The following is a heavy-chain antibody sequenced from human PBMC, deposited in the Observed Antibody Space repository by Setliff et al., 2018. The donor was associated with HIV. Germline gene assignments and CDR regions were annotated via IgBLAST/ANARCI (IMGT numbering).Heavy chain of an antibody. CDR2: IYSSGST. CDR1: GGSISSYY. D-gene: IGHD6-13*01. CDR3: ARSPSYRSSWEYYFDY. Sequence: SETLSLTCTVSGGSISSYYWSWIRQPPGKGLEWIGNIYSSGSTNYNPSLKSRVTISVDTSKNQFSLKLTSVTATDTAVYYCARSPSYRSSWEYYFDYWGQGILVTVSS. V-gene: IGHV4-4*09. J-gene: IGHJ4*02.